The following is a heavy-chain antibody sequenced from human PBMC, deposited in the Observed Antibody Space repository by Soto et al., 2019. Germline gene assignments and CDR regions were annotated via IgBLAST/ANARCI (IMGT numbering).Heavy chain of an antibody. D-gene: IGHD1-20*01. CDR1: GFTFSSYS. V-gene: IGHV3-48*01. Sequence: EVQLVESGGGLVQPGGSLRLSCAASGFTFSSYSMKWVRQAPGKGLEWVSFIDPTSSAIYYADSVKGRFTISRDHAKNSLYLQMDSLRAEDTAIYYCARLGGINYRYYCYMDVWGKGTTVTVSS. J-gene: IGHJ6*03. CDR3: ARLGGINYRYYCYMDV. CDR2: IDPTSSAI.